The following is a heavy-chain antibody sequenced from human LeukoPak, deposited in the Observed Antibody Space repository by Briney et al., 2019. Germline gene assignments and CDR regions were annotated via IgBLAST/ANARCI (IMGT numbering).Heavy chain of an antibody. CDR3: AKHQWLVEEYYFDY. J-gene: IGHJ4*02. CDR1: GFTFNSYA. CDR2: ISGSGGST. Sequence: SGGSLRLSCAASGFTFNSYAMSWVRQAPGKGLEWVSAISGSGGSTYYADSVKGRFTISRDNSKNTLYLQMNSLRAEDTAVYYCAKHQWLVEEYYFDYWGQGTLVTVSS. D-gene: IGHD6-19*01. V-gene: IGHV3-23*01.